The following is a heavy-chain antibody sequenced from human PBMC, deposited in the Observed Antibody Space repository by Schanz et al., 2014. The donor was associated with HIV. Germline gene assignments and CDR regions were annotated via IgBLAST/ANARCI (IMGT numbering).Heavy chain of an antibody. Sequence: QMRLIQSGSEMKKPGASVTVSCKTSGNTFPDLDVNWVRQAPGQGLEWMGWINPSSGGTNYAQKFQGRVTMTRDTSISTAYMELRRLRSDDTAVYYCARDQNVISMVRGVMGGVDYWGQGTLVTVSS. D-gene: IGHD3-10*01. CDR2: INPSSGGT. CDR3: ARDQNVISMVRGVMGGVDY. V-gene: IGHV1-2*02. J-gene: IGHJ4*02. CDR1: GNTFPDLD.